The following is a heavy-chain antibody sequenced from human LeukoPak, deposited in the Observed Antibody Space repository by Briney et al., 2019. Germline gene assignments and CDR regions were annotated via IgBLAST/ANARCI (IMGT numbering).Heavy chain of an antibody. CDR2: INHSGST. CDR3: ARHSEYSYGFDY. V-gene: IGHV4-34*01. D-gene: IGHD5-18*01. Sequence: SETLSLTCAVYGGSFSGYYWSWIRQPPGKGLEWIGEINHSGSTNYNPSLKSRVTISVDTSKNQFSLKLSSVTAADTAVYYCARHSEYSYGFDYWGQGNLVTVSS. CDR1: GGSFSGYY. J-gene: IGHJ4*02.